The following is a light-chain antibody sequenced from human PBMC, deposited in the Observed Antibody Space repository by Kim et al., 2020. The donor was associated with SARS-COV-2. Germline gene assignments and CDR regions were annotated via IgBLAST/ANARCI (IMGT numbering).Light chain of an antibody. CDR1: KTVSGN. Sequence: VSPGESATLSCRASKTVSGNLAWYQQKPGQAPRLLIYETFTRATVIPDRFSGSWSGTEFTLTISSLQSEDFGIYYCQQYYIWPRTFGQGTKVDIK. CDR2: ETF. J-gene: IGKJ1*01. CDR3: QQYYIWPRT. V-gene: IGKV3-15*01.